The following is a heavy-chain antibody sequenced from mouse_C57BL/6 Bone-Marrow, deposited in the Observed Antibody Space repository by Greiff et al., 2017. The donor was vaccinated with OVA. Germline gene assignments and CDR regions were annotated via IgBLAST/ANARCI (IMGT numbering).Heavy chain of an antibody. CDR1: GYAFSSSW. V-gene: IGHV1-82*01. J-gene: IGHJ4*01. Sequence: QVQLKQSGPELVKPGASVKISCKASGYAFSSSWMNWVKQRPGTGLEWLGRIYPGDGDTNYNGKFKGKATLTADKSSSTAYMQLSSLTSEDSAVDFCASLGGLRKYAMDYWGQGTSVTVSS. CDR2: IYPGDGDT. CDR3: ASLGGLRKYAMDY. D-gene: IGHD2-2*01.